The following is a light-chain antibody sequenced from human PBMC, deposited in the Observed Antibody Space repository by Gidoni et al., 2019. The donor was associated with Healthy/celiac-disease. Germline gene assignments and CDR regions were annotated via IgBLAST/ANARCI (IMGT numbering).Light chain of an antibody. Sequence: QSALTQPASVSGSPGQSITISCTGTSSDVGDYNYVSWYQQHPGKAPKLMIYDVSNRPSGVSNRFSGSKSGNTASLTISGLQAEDEADYYCSSFAVFGGGTKLTVL. CDR1: SSDVGDYNY. V-gene: IGLV2-14*01. CDR2: DVS. J-gene: IGLJ2*01. CDR3: SSFAV.